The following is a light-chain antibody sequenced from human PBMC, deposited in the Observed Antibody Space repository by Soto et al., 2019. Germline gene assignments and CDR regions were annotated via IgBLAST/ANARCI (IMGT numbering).Light chain of an antibody. V-gene: IGLV2-23*01. CDR3: CSYAGSSSNVV. J-gene: IGLJ2*01. CDR2: EGS. Sequence: QSALTQPASVSGSPGQSITISCTGTSSDVGSYNLVSWYQQHPGKAPKLMIYEGSKRPSGVSNRFSGSKSGNTASLTISGRQAEDEADYYCCSYAGSSSNVVFGGGTKRTVL. CDR1: SSDVGSYNL.